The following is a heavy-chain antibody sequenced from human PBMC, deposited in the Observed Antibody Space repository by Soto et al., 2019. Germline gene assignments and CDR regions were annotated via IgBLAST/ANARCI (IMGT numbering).Heavy chain of an antibody. V-gene: IGHV4-30-4*01. CDR1: GGSITSDYSC. D-gene: IGHD7-27*01. Sequence: QVQLQESGPGLVKPSQTLSLTCTVSGGSITSDYSCWSWIRQPPGEGLEWIGHIFDSGTTYTNPSLRSQVALSLDTSKNRFSLTLSSVTAADTAVYYCARGPSGDKVHYWGQGALVTVSS. CDR2: IFDSGTT. CDR3: ARGPSGDKVHY. J-gene: IGHJ4*02.